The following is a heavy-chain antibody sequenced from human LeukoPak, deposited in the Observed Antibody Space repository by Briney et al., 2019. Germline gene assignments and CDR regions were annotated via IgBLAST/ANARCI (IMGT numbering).Heavy chain of an antibody. V-gene: IGHV1-8*03. J-gene: IGHJ4*02. CDR2: MNPNSGNT. D-gene: IGHD6-6*01. Sequence: ASVKVSCKASGYTFTSYDINWVRQATGQGLEWMGWMNPNSGNTGYAQKFQGRVTITRNTSISTAYMELSSLRSEDTAVYYCARSIAARYPFDYWGQGTLVTVSS. CDR1: GYTFTSYD. CDR3: ARSIAARYPFDY.